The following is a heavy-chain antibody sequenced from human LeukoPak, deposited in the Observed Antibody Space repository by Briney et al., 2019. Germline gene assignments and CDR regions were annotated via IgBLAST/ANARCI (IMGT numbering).Heavy chain of an antibody. CDR1: GFTFSSCG. CDR2: IWYVGSNK. V-gene: IGHV3-33*01. Sequence: GGSLRLSCVASGFTFSSCGMHWVRQAPGKGLEWVALIWYVGSNKYYADSVKGRFTISRDDSKNTLYLQMNSLRAEDTAVYYCAREFITMIVVVIEPPGYWGQGTLVTVSS. CDR3: AREFITMIVVVIEPPGY. D-gene: IGHD3-22*01. J-gene: IGHJ4*02.